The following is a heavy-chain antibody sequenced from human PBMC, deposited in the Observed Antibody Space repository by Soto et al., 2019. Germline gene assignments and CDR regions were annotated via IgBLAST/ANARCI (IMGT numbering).Heavy chain of an antibody. D-gene: IGHD3-3*01. CDR1: GFTFSSYS. J-gene: IGHJ3*02. V-gene: IGHV3-48*04. CDR3: ARDCAGDYDFWSGYCPDAFDI. Sequence: GGSLRLSCAASGFTFSSYSMNWVRQAPGKGLEWVSYISSSSTIYYADSVKGRFTISRDNAKNSLYLQMNSLRAEDTAVYYCARDCAGDYDFWSGYCPDAFDIWGQGTMVTVSS. CDR2: ISSSSTI.